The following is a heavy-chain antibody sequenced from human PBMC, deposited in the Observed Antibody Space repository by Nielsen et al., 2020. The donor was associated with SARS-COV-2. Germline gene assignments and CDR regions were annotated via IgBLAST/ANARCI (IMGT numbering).Heavy chain of an antibody. CDR1: GFAFSTYG. CDR3: ANDCNANEVVPPGGVDY. Sequence: GGSLRLSCAASGFAFSTYGMHWVRQAPGKGLEWVAAISYDGSNKYYVDSVKGRFIISRDNSKNTLYLQKSSLREEETAVYYCANDCNANEVVPPGGVDYWGQGPLVTVSS. J-gene: IGHJ4*02. CDR2: ISYDGSNK. V-gene: IGHV3-30*18. D-gene: IGHD2-15*01.